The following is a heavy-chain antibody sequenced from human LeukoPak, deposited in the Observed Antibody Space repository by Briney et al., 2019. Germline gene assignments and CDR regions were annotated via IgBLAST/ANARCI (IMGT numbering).Heavy chain of an antibody. V-gene: IGHV5-51*01. D-gene: IGHD5-18*01. Sequence: GESLKISCKGSGYSFTNYWIGWVRQMPGKGQEWMGIIYPGDSDTRYSPSFQGQVTISADKSISTAYLQWSSLKASDTAMYYCARHLRLWQNWFDPWGQGTLVTVSS. J-gene: IGHJ5*02. CDR3: ARHLRLWQNWFDP. CDR1: GYSFTNYW. CDR2: IYPGDSDT.